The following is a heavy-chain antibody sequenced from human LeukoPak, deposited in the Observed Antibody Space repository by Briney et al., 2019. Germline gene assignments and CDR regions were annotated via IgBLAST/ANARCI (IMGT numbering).Heavy chain of an antibody. CDR3: ARDLGGWYDYYYYMDV. J-gene: IGHJ6*03. CDR1: GFTFSTYW. Sequence: PGGSLRLSCAASGFTFSTYWMTWVRQAPGKGLEWVANIKQDGSETYYVDSVKGRFTISRDNAKNSLYLQMSSLRAEDTAVYYCARDLGGWYDYYYYMDVWGKGTMVTVSS. V-gene: IGHV3-7*01. D-gene: IGHD6-19*01. CDR2: IKQDGSET.